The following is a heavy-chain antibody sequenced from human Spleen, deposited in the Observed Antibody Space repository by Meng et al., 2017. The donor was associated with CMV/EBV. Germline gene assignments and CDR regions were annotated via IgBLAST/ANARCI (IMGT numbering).Heavy chain of an antibody. Sequence: GESLKISCAASGFTVSSNYMSWVRQAPGKGLEWVSSISSSSSYIYYADSVKGRFTISRDNAKNSLYLQMNSLRAEDTAVYYCAREGPGFDYWGQGTLVTVSS. CDR2: ISSSSSYI. V-gene: IGHV3-21*01. CDR3: AREGPGFDY. CDR1: GFTVSSNY. J-gene: IGHJ4*02.